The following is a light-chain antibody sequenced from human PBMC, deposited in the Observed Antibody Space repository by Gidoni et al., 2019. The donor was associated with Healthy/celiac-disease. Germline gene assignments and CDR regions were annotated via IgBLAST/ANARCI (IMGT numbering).Light chain of an antibody. Sequence: QSALTQPASVSGSPGQSITISCTGTSSDVGVYNYVSWYQQHPGKAPKLMIYDVSNRPSGVSNRFSGSKSGNTASLTISGLQAEDEADYYCSSYTSSSGVVFGGGTKLTVL. CDR2: DVS. J-gene: IGLJ2*01. CDR3: SSYTSSSGVV. V-gene: IGLV2-14*03. CDR1: SSDVGVYNY.